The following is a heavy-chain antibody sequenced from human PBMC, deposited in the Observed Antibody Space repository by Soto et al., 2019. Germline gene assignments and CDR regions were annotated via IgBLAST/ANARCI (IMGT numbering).Heavy chain of an antibody. D-gene: IGHD6-19*01. CDR1: GESFSGYI. Sequence: PSETLSLTCAVYGESFSGYIWTWIRQTPGKGLQWIRQINHSGSAYYNPSLKSRVTISVHTSNSQFSLELSSVTAADTAVYYCARGLITGSHYSGGWYYFDSWGQGTQVTVSS. J-gene: IGHJ4*02. V-gene: IGHV4-34*01. CDR3: ARGLITGSHYSGGWYYFDS. CDR2: INHSGSA.